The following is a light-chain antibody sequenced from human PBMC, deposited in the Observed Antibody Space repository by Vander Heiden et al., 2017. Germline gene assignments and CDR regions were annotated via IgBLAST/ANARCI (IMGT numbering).Light chain of an antibody. Sequence: DIQVTPSPSSLSASVGDRVTIPCQASQDISNYLKWYQQKPGKAPKLLIYDASNVETGVPSRCSGSGSGTDFTFTISSLQPEDIATYYCQHYDNPPTFGGGTKVEIK. CDR1: QDISNY. J-gene: IGKJ4*01. CDR3: QHYDNPPT. V-gene: IGKV1-33*01. CDR2: DAS.